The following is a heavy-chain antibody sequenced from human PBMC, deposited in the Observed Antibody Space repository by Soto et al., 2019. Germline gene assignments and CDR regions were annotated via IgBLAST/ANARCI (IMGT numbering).Heavy chain of an antibody. CDR2: IYSGGST. V-gene: IGHV3-53*01. Sequence: GGSLSLSCAVSGFNVSSYYMSWFRQAPGKGLEWVSVIYSGGSTYYADSVKGRFTISRDNSKNTLYLQMDSLRAEDTAVYYCGRERVGNGMDVWGQGTTVTVS. CDR3: GRERVGNGMDV. D-gene: IGHD2-15*01. CDR1: GFNVSSYY. J-gene: IGHJ6*02.